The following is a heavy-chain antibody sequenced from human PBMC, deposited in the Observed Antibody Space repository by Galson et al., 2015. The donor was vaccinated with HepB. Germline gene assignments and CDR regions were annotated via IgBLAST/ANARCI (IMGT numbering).Heavy chain of an antibody. J-gene: IGHJ4*02. V-gene: IGHV1-18*04. D-gene: IGHD2-21*02. CDR3: ARVPDLFYCGGDCSDLDY. CDR1: GYTFTSYG. CDR2: ISAYNGNT. Sequence: SVKVSCKASGYTFTSYGISWVRQAPGQGLEWMGWISAYNGNTNYAQKLQGRVTMTTDTSTSTAYMELRSLRSDDTAVYYCARVPDLFYCGGDCSDLDYWGQGTLVTVSS.